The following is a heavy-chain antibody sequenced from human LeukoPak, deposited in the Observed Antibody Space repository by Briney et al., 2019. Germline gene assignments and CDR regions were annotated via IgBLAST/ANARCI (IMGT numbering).Heavy chain of an antibody. D-gene: IGHD6-13*01. Sequence: SETLSLTRTVSGGSISSGDYYWSWIRQPPGKGLEWIGYIYYSGSTYYNPSLKSRVTISVDTSKNQFSLKLSSVTAADTAVYYCARGLGSSWYPLYYYYGMDVWGKGTTVTVSS. CDR1: GGSISSGDYY. CDR3: ARGLGSSWYPLYYYYGMDV. CDR2: IYYSGST. J-gene: IGHJ6*04. V-gene: IGHV4-30-4*01.